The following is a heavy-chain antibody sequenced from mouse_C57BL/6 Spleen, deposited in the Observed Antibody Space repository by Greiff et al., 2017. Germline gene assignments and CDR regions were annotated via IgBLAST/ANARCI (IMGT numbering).Heavy chain of an antibody. V-gene: IGHV5-9*01. J-gene: IGHJ4*01. Sequence: EVKVVESGGGLVKPGGSLKLSCAASGFTFSSYTMSWVRQTPEKRLEWVATISCGGGNTYYPDSVKGRFTISRDNAKNTLYLQMSSLRSEDTALYYCARENYGYAMDYWGQGTSVTVSS. CDR1: GFTFSSYT. CDR2: ISCGGGNT. CDR3: ARENYGYAMDY. D-gene: IGHD1-1*01.